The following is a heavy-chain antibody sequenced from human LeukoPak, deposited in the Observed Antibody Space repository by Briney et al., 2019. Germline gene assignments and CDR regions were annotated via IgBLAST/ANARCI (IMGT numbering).Heavy chain of an antibody. Sequence: GGSLRLSGSASGFTFGDYAMSWFRQAPGKGLEGVAFIRSKRYTGTTDYAASVKGRFAISRDDSKSIAYLQMNSLKTDDTAVYFCARGKRIATSGVVYYFDFWGQGTLVTVSS. CDR1: GFTFGDYA. J-gene: IGHJ4*02. V-gene: IGHV3-49*03. CDR3: ARGKRIATSGVVYYFDF. D-gene: IGHD3-3*01. CDR2: IRSKRYTGTT.